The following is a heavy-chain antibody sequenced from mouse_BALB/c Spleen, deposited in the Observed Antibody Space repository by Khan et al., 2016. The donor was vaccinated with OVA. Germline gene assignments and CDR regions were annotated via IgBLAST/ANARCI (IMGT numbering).Heavy chain of an antibody. Sequence: QIQLVQSGPELKQPGETVKISCKASGYIFTNYGMTWVKQAPGKGLKWMGWINTYTGEPTYADDFKGRFAFSLETSANTAYLQINHLKNEDTATDVCARTLYGSGYDYAMDYWGQGTSVTVSS. V-gene: IGHV9-3-1*01. D-gene: IGHD1-1*01. J-gene: IGHJ4*01. CDR2: INTYTGEP. CDR3: ARTLYGSGYDYAMDY. CDR1: GYIFTNYG.